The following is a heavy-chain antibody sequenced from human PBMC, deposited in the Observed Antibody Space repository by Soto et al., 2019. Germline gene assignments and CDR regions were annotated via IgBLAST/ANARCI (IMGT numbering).Heavy chain of an antibody. CDR1: GITFSKAW. D-gene: IGHD2-2*01. V-gene: IGHV3-15*07. CDR2: IKSKIDGGTT. Sequence: EVQLVESGGGLVKPGGSLRLSCAASGITFSKAWMNWVRQAPGKGLEWVGRIKSKIDGGTTDYAAPVNGRFTISRDESKNTLYLQMNSLKTEDTAVYYCTTYCSSTSCDSYYYHTMDVWGHGTTVTVSS. J-gene: IGHJ6*02. CDR3: TTYCSSTSCDSYYYHTMDV.